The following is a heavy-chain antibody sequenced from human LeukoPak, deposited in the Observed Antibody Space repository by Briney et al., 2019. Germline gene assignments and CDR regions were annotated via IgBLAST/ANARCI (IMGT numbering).Heavy chain of an antibody. CDR1: GGTFGNNA. Sequence: ASVKVSCKASGGTFGNNAISWLRQAPAEGPEWMGDIITILDTANYAQKFQGRLTITADESTSTAYMELSSLRSEDTAVYYCARASRVNLRVGAAGGTAWFDPWGQGTLVTVSS. CDR3: ARASRVNLRVGAAGGTAWFDP. J-gene: IGHJ5*02. V-gene: IGHV1-69*01. CDR2: IITILDTA. D-gene: IGHD6-13*01.